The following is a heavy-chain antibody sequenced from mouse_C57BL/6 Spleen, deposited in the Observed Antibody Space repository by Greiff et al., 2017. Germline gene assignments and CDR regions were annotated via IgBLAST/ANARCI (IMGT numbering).Heavy chain of an antibody. D-gene: IGHD1-1*01. CDR3: ARGHYGSNYYWYFDV. CDR2: ISSGSSTI. V-gene: IGHV5-17*01. CDR1: GFTFSDYG. Sequence: EVQLVESGGGLVKPGGSLKLSCAASGFTFSDYGMHWVRQAPEKGLEWVAYISSGSSTIYYADTVKGRFTISRDNAKNTLFLQMTSLRSEDTAMYYCARGHYGSNYYWYFDVWGTGTTVTVSS. J-gene: IGHJ1*03.